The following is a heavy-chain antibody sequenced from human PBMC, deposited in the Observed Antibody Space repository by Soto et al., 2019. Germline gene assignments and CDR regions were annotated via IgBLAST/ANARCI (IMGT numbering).Heavy chain of an antibody. CDR3: ARESAEHYDILTGYYRYGMDV. J-gene: IGHJ6*02. Sequence: SETLSLTCTVSGGSVSSGSYYWSWIRQPPGKGLEWIGYIYYSGSTNYNNSLKSRVTISVDTSKNQFSLKLSSVTAADTAVYYCARESAEHYDILTGYYRYGMDVWGQGTTVTVSS. D-gene: IGHD3-9*01. CDR1: GGSVSSGSYY. V-gene: IGHV4-61*01. CDR2: IYYSGST.